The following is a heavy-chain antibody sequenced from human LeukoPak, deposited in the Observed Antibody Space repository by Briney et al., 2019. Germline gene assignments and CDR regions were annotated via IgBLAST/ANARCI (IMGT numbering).Heavy chain of an antibody. CDR3: ARAGPGYYDSSGFDY. CDR1: GYTFTSYY. CDR2: INTNTGNP. D-gene: IGHD3-22*01. V-gene: IGHV7-4-1*02. J-gene: IGHJ4*02. Sequence: ASVKVSCKASGYTFTSYYMHWVRQAPGQGLEWMGWINTNTGNPTYAQGFTGRFVFSLDTSVSTAYLQISSLKAEDTAVYYCARAGPGYYDSSGFDYWGQGTLVTVSS.